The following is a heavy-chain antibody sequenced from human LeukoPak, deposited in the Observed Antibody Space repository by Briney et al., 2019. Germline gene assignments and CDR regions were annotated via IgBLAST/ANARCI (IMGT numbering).Heavy chain of an antibody. V-gene: IGHV3-74*01. CDR3: AKVKVAAAGYDY. D-gene: IGHD6-13*01. CDR2: INTDGSST. Sequence: GGSLRLSCAASGFTFTSYWMNWVRQAPGKGLVWVSRINTDGSSTSYADPVKGRFTISRDNSKNTLYLQMNSLRAEDTAIYYCAKVKVAAAGYDYWGQGTLVTVSS. CDR1: GFTFTSYW. J-gene: IGHJ4*02.